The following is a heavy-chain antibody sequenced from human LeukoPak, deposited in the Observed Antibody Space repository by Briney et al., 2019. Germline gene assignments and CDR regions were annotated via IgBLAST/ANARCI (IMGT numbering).Heavy chain of an antibody. V-gene: IGHV3-11*05. CDR2: ISSSSSYT. Sequence: GGSLRLSCAASGFTFSDYYMSWIRKAPGKGLEGGSYISSSSSYTNYADTVQVPFAISRDNAKISLYLQMNRLRAEDADLYYCARGNYYDSSGYYLWGQGNLVTVSS. J-gene: IGHJ4*02. CDR3: ARGNYYDSSGYYL. CDR1: GFTFSDYY. D-gene: IGHD3-22*01.